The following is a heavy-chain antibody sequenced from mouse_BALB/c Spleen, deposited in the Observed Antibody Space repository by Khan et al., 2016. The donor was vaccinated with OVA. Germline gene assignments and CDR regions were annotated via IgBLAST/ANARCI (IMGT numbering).Heavy chain of an antibody. V-gene: IGHV14-3*02. J-gene: IGHJ2*01. Sequence: VRLLQSGADLVKPGATLKFSCTASGLNIKDSYMPWLNQSPEQGLEWVGRIVPPNGYTNYDPNFQGQATITADTSSNTAFLQLSSLTSEDTAVYYGARMAKKWGQGTTLTVSS. CDR1: GLNIKDSY. CDR3: ARMAKK. CDR2: IVPPNGYT.